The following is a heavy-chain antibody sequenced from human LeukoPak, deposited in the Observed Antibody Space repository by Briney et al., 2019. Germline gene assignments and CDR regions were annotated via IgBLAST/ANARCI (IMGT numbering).Heavy chain of an antibody. Sequence: ASVKVSCKASGYTFTSYAMNWVRQAPGQGLEWMGWINTNTGNPTYAQGFTGRLVFSLDTSVSTAYLQISSLKAEDTAVYYCNIVVVPAAIYAAEYYYYGMDVWGQGTTVTVSS. V-gene: IGHV7-4-1*02. J-gene: IGHJ6*02. CDR2: INTNTGNP. CDR3: NIVVVPAAIYAAEYYYYGMDV. D-gene: IGHD2-2*01. CDR1: GYTFTSYA.